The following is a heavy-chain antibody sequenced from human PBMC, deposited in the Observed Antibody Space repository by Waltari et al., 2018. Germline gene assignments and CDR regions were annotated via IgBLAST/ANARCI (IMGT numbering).Heavy chain of an antibody. D-gene: IGHD6-6*01. J-gene: IGHJ4*02. CDR2: INHIGST. V-gene: IGHV4-34*01. Sequence: QVQLQQWGAGLLKTSETLSLTCTVYGGSFSGSHWSWIRQPPGKGRGWIGEINHIGSTRYSTSLQSRVTISVDPSKNQLSLNLNSVTAADTAVYYCAGVPLGKAEFDYWGQGTLVTVSS. CDR1: GGSFSGSH. CDR3: AGVPLGKAEFDY.